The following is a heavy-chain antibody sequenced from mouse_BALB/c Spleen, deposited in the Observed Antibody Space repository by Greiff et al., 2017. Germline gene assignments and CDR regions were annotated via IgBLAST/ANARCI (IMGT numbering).Heavy chain of an antibody. CDR2: ISTYYGNT. J-gene: IGHJ4*01. Sequence: QVQLKESGPELVRPGVSVKISCKGSSYTFTDYAMHWVKQSHAKSLEWIGVISTYYGNTNYNQKFKGKATMTVDKSSSTAYMELARLTSEDSAVYYCAREVRRGYAMDYWGQGTSVTVSS. CDR1: SYTFTDYA. V-gene: IGHV1-67*01. CDR3: AREVRRGYAMDY. D-gene: IGHD2-14*01.